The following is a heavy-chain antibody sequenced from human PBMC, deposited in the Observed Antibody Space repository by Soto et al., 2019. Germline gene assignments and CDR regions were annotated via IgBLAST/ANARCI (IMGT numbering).Heavy chain of an antibody. Sequence: PSETLSLTCAVYGGSFSGYYWSWIRQPPGKGLERIGEINHSGSTNYNPSLKSRATISIDTSKNQFSLKLSSVTTADTAVYYCARGTLSRVVAAITNWFDPWGQGTLVTVSS. D-gene: IGHD2-15*01. J-gene: IGHJ5*02. CDR2: INHSGST. CDR1: GGSFSGYY. V-gene: IGHV4-34*01. CDR3: ARGTLSRVVAAITNWFDP.